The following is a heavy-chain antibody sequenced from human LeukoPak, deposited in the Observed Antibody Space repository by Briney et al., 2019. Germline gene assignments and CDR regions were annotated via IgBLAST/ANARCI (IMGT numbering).Heavy chain of an antibody. D-gene: IGHD3-16*01. CDR1: GFTFSSYA. CDR3: AGDTPPGGDYYFDY. V-gene: IGHV3-23*01. CDR2: ISGSGGGT. J-gene: IGHJ4*02. Sequence: GGSLRLSCAASGFTFSSYAMSWVRQAPGKGLEWVSAISGSGGGTYYADSVKGRFTISRDNSKNTLYLQMNSLRAEDTAVYYCAGDTPPGGDYYFDYWGQGTLVIVSS.